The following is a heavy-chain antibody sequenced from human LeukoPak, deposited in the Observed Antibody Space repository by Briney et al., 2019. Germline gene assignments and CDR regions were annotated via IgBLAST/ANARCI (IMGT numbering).Heavy chain of an antibody. J-gene: IGHJ4*02. CDR2: ISSQSGSA. CDR1: GGSISSYNW. Sequence: TSETLSLTCAVSGGSISSYNWWTWVRQPPGKGLEWIGEISSQSGSANYNPSLKSRVTISVDTSKNQFSLKLSSVTAADTAVYYCASQDSGSYPTFDYWGQGTLVTVSS. CDR3: ASQDSGSYPTFDY. D-gene: IGHD1-26*01. V-gene: IGHV4-4*02.